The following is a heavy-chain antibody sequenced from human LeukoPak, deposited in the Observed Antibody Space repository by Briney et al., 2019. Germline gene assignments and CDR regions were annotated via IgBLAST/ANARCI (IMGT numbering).Heavy chain of an antibody. D-gene: IGHD5-24*01. J-gene: IGHJ4*02. CDR3: ARDGDGYTPLDY. CDR2: MNSNSGNT. V-gene: IGHV1-8*02. CDR1: GYTFISYD. Sequence: ASVKVSCKASGYTFISYDINWVRQAPGQGLEWMGWMNSNSGNTGYAQKFQGRVTMTRDTSISTAYMELSRLRSDGTAVYYCARDGDGYTPLDYWGQGTLVTVSS.